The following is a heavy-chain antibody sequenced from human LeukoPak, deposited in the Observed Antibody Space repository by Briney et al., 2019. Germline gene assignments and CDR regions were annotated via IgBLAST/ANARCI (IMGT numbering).Heavy chain of an antibody. J-gene: IGHJ6*03. CDR3: ARGPFDCSSTSCYEGRHYYYMDV. CDR1: GYTFTSYD. V-gene: IGHV1-8*03. D-gene: IGHD2-2*01. CDR2: MNPNSGNT. Sequence: ASVKVSCKASGYTFTSYDINWVRQATGQGLEWMGWMNPNSGNTGYAQKFQGRVTITRNNSISTAYMELSSLRSEDTAVYYCARGPFDCSSTSCYEGRHYYYMDVWGKGTTVTVSS.